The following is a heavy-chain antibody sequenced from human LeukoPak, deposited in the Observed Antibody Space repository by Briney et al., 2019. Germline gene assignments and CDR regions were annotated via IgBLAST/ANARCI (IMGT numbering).Heavy chain of an antibody. CDR2: ISSSSSTI. CDR3: ARNVGNYGY. D-gene: IGHD1-7*01. J-gene: IGHJ4*02. CDR1: GFSFSSYW. Sequence: PGGSLRLSCAASGFSFSSYWMSWVRQAPGKGLEWVSYISSSSSTIYYADSVKGRFTISRDNAKNSLYLQMNSLRAEDTAVYYCARNVGNYGYWGQGTLVTVSS. V-gene: IGHV3-48*01.